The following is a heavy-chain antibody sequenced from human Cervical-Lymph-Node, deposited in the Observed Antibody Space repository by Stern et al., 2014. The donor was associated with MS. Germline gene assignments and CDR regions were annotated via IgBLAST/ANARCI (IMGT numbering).Heavy chain of an antibody. J-gene: IGHJ4*02. Sequence: VQLVESGGGVVQPGRSLRLSCAASGFTFSSYGMHWVRQAPGKGLEWVAVIWPDGNNKYYVDSVEGRFTISRDNSKNTLYLQMNSLRAEDTAVYYCAREISAWDWGQGTLVTVSS. CDR1: GFTFSSYG. D-gene: IGHD6-19*01. CDR3: AREISAWD. V-gene: IGHV3-33*01. CDR2: IWPDGNNK.